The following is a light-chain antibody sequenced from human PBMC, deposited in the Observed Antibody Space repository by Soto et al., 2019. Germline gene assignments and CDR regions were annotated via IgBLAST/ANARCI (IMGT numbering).Light chain of an antibody. Sequence: EIVLTQPPGTLSLSPGERVNLSCRASQSVSSRYVAWYQHKTGQPPRLLISGASSRATGIPDRFSGSGSGADFTLTISRLEPEDFAVYYCQQYDRSPPTFGGGTKVEIK. CDR1: QSVSSRY. J-gene: IGKJ4*01. V-gene: IGKV3-20*01. CDR3: QQYDRSPPT. CDR2: GAS.